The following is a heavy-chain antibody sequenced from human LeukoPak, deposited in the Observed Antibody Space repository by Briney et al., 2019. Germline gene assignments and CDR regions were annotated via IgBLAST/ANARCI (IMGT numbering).Heavy chain of an antibody. J-gene: IGHJ4*02. CDR2: IWYDGSNK. CDR3: ARDRRHYFDY. V-gene: IGHV3-33*01. Sequence: GGSLRLSCAASGFTFSSYGMHWVRQAPGKGLEWVVVIWYDGSNKYYADSVKGRFTISRDNSKNTLYLQMNSLRAEDTAVYYCARDRRHYFDYWGQGTLVTVSS. CDR1: GFTFSSYG.